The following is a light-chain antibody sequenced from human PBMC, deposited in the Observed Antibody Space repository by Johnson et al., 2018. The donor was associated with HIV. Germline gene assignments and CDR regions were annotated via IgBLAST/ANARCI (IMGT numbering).Light chain of an antibody. CDR2: ENN. J-gene: IGLJ1*01. CDR3: GTWDTSLSAYV. V-gene: IGLV1-51*02. Sequence: QSVLTQPPSVSATPGQKVTISCYGSSYNIENNYVSWYQQLPETAPKLLIYENNKRPSGIPDRFSGSKSGTSATLAITGLQDGDEADYYCGTWDTSLSAYVFGTGTKVTVL. CDR1: SYNIENNY.